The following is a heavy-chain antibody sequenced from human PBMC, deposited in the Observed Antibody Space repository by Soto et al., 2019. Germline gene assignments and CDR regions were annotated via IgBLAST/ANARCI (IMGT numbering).Heavy chain of an antibody. V-gene: IGHV1-46*01. CDR3: ARDHSRSDSYWWFDP. CDR1: GYNFMNHW. D-gene: IGHD2-8*02. Sequence: QVLLVQSGAEVKKPGASVRISCKTSGYNFMNHWMHWVRQAPGQGLEWMGVVNPSGTTARNAQKVQGRAPLTTDTSTNTFYMDLSGLRLEDTAVYYCARDHSRSDSYWWFDPWGQGTLVTVSS. CDR2: VNPSGTTA. J-gene: IGHJ5*02.